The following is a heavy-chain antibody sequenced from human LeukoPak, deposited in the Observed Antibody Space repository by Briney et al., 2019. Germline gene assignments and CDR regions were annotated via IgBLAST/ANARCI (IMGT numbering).Heavy chain of an antibody. D-gene: IGHD6-19*01. V-gene: IGHV1-18*01. CDR1: GYTFTSYG. Sequence: ASVNVSCRASGYTFTSYGISWVRQAPGQGLEGRGWISAYNGNTNYAQKLQGRVTMTTDTSTSTAYMELRSLRSDDTAVYYCARSERGWSFNWFDPWGQGTLVTVSS. J-gene: IGHJ5*02. CDR2: ISAYNGNT. CDR3: ARSERGWSFNWFDP.